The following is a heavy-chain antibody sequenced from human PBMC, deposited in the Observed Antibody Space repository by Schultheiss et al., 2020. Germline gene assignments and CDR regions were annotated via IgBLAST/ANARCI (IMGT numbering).Heavy chain of an antibody. D-gene: IGHD2/OR15-2a*01. Sequence: ASVKVSCKASGYTFTSYGISWVRQAPGQGLEWMGWINPNSGGTNYAQKFQGRVTMTRNTSISTAYMELSSLRSEDTAVYYCARERPFREGRYYYYYMDVWGKGTTVTVSS. J-gene: IGHJ6*03. V-gene: IGHV1-8*02. CDR3: ARERPFREGRYYYYYMDV. CDR1: GYTFTSYG. CDR2: INPNSGGT.